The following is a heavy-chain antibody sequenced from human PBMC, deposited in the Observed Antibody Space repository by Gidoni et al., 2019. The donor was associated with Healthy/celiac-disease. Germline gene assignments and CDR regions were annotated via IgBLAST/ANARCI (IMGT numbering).Heavy chain of an antibody. CDR3: ARGRGSYPGGYMDV. J-gene: IGHJ6*03. V-gene: IGHV1-3*01. D-gene: IGHD3-16*02. CDR1: GYTFTSYA. Sequence: QVQLVQSGAEVKKPGASVKVSCKASGYTFTSYAMHWVRQAPGQRLEWMGWINAGNGNTKDSQKFQGRVTITRDTSASTAYMELSSLRSEDTAVYYCARGRGSYPGGYMDVWGKGTTVTVSS. CDR2: INAGNGNT.